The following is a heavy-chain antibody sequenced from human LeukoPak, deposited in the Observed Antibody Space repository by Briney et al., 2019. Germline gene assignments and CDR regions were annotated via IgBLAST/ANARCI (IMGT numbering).Heavy chain of an antibody. CDR2: ISWNSGSI. Sequence: GRSLRLSCAASGFTFDGYAMHWVRQAPGKGLEWVSGISWNSGSIGYADSVKGRFTISRDNAKNSLYLQMNSLRAEDTALYYCAKSHGGHSSGYAFDYWGQGTLVTVSS. CDR1: GFTFDGYA. CDR3: AKSHGGHSSGYAFDY. D-gene: IGHD3-22*01. V-gene: IGHV3-9*01. J-gene: IGHJ4*02.